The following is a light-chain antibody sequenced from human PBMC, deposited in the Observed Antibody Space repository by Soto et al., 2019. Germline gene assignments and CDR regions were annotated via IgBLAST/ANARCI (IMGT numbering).Light chain of an antibody. V-gene: IGKV3-11*01. Sequence: EIVLTQSPATLSLSPGVRAALSCRACQSVSSYLAWYQQQPGQAPRLLIYDASKRATGIPARFIGSGSGTDFTLTISSLEPEDFAVYFCQQRSNCPSTFGGGTKVEI. CDR3: QQRSNCPST. J-gene: IGKJ4*01. CDR1: QSVSSY. CDR2: DAS.